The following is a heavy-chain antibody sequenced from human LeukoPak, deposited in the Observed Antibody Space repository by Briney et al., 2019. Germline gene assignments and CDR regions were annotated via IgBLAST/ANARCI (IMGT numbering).Heavy chain of an antibody. CDR1: GFTFSSYE. J-gene: IGHJ4*02. D-gene: IGHD3-22*01. CDR3: ARGYYDSSGYYYDY. Sequence: GGSLRLSCAASGFTFSSYEMNWVRQAPGKGLEWVSYISSSGSTIYYADSVKGRSTISRDNAKNSLYLQMNSLRAEDTAVYYCARGYYDSSGYYYDYWGQGTLVTVSS. V-gene: IGHV3-48*03. CDR2: ISSSGSTI.